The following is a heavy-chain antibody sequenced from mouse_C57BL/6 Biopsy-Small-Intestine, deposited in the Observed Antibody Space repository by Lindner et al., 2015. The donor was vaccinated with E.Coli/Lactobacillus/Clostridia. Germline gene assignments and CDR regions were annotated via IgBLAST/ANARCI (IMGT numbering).Heavy chain of an antibody. V-gene: IGHV1-20*01. CDR3: ARFYTNHEDYAMDY. D-gene: IGHD2-5*01. CDR2: INPYNGDT. Sequence: VQLQESGAELVKPGASVKMSCKASGYSFTGYFMNWVKQSHGKSLEWIGRINPYNGDTFYNQKFKGKATLTVDKSSSTAHMELRSLTSEDSALYYCARFYTNHEDYAMDYWGQGTSVTVSS. J-gene: IGHJ4*01. CDR1: GYSFTGYF.